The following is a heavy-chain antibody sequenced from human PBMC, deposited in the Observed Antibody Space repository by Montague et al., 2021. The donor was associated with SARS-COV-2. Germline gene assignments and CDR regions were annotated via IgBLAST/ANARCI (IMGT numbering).Heavy chain of an antibody. CDR1: SGDSGNFY. J-gene: IGHJ4*02. CDR2: MYYTGHT. Sequence: SGDSGNFYWRWIRQPPGKGLEWIGYMYYTGHTNYNPSLESRVTMPVDPSKNQFSLTLTSVTAADTAVYYCARSRANVPSRPGFDYWGQGALVTVSS. D-gene: IGHD6-6*01. V-gene: IGHV4-61*01. CDR3: ARSRANVPSRPGFDY.